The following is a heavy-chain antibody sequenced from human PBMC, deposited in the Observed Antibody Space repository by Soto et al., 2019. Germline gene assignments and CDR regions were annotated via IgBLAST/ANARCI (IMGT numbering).Heavy chain of an antibody. J-gene: IGHJ4*02. V-gene: IGHV1-46*03. CDR1: GYTFTSYY. Sequence: ASVKVSCKASGYTFTSYYMHWVRQAPGQGLEWMGIINPSGGSTSYAQKFQGRVTMTRDTSTSTVYMELSSLRSEDTAVYYCARWGSIAARRGQYYFDYWGQGTLVTVSS. D-gene: IGHD6-6*01. CDR2: INPSGGST. CDR3: ARWGSIAARRGQYYFDY.